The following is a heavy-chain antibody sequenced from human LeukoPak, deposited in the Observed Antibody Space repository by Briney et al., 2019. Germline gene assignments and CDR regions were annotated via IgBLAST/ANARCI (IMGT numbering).Heavy chain of an antibody. V-gene: IGHV4-59*01. J-gene: IGHJ4*02. Sequence: SETLSLTCTVSGGSICSYYWSWIRQPPGKGLEWIGYIYYSGSTNYNPSLKSRVTISVDTSKNQFSLKLSSVTAADTAVYYCASLYSSSWYGGVDYWGQGTLVTVSS. CDR3: ASLYSSSWYGGVDY. CDR2: IYYSGST. CDR1: GGSICSYY. D-gene: IGHD6-13*01.